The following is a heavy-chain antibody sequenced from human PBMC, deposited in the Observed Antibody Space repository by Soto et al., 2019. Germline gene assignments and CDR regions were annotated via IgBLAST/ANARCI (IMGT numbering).Heavy chain of an antibody. Sequence: QVQLVESGGGVVQPGRSLRLSCAASGFTFSSYGMHWVRQAPGKGLEWVAVISYDGSNKYYADSVKGRFTISRDNSKNTLYLRMNSLRAEDTAVYYCAKDADPSGSYYFDYWGQGTLVTVSS. J-gene: IGHJ4*02. D-gene: IGHD1-26*01. V-gene: IGHV3-30*18. CDR2: ISYDGSNK. CDR1: GFTFSSYG. CDR3: AKDADPSGSYYFDY.